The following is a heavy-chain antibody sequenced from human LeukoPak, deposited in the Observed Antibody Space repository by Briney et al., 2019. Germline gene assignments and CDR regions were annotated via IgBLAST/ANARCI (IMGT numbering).Heavy chain of an antibody. CDR2: INAGNGAT. CDR3: ARDLLKFGGWLDP. J-gene: IGHJ5*02. D-gene: IGHD3-10*01. CDR1: GYSFTSYA. V-gene: IGHV1-3*01. Sequence: ASVKLSCTASGYSFTSYAIHWVRQAPGQRLERVGRINAGNGATEYSENFQGRVIITRDTSATIVYMELSSLRSEDTAVYHCARDLLKFGGWLDPWGQGTLVTVSS.